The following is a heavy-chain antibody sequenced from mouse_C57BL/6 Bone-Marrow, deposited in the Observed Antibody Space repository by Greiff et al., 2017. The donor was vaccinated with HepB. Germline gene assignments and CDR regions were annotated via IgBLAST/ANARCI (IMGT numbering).Heavy chain of an antibody. V-gene: IGHV6-6*01. D-gene: IGHD1-1*01. J-gene: IGHJ2*01. CDR3: TRSFITTVVPYYFDY. CDR2: IRNKANNHAT. CDR1: GFTFSDAW. Sequence: EVKLEESGGGLVQPGGSMKLSCAASGFTFSDAWMDWVRQSPEKGLEWVAEIRNKANNHATYYAESVKGRFTISRDDSKSSVYLQMNSLRAEDTGIYYCTRSFITTVVPYYFDYWGQGTTLTVSS.